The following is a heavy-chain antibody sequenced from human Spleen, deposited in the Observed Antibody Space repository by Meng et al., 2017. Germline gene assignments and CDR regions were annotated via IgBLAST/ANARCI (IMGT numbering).Heavy chain of an antibody. CDR1: GGTFSSYA. D-gene: IGHD5-24*01. Sequence: SVKVSCKASGGTFSSYAISWVRQAPGQGLEWMGGIIPIFGTANYAQKFQGRVTITADKSTSTAYMELSSLRSEDTAVYYCASSPGLRDGYNSPWFPVDYWGQGTLVTVSS. CDR2: IIPIFGTA. CDR3: ASSPGLRDGYNSPWFPVDY. J-gene: IGHJ4*02. V-gene: IGHV1-69*06.